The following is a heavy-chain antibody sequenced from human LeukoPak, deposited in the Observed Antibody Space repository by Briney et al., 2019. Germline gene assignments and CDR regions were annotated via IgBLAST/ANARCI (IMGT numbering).Heavy chain of an antibody. CDR2: ISGSGGST. CDR1: GFTFSSYG. Sequence: GGSLRLSCAASGFTFSSYGMSWVRQAAGKGLEWVSAISGSGGSTYYADSVKGRFTISRDNSKNTLYLQMNSLRAEDTAVYYCAKDDGEYYFDYWGQGTLVTVSS. CDR3: AKDDGEYYFDY. J-gene: IGHJ4*02. V-gene: IGHV3-23*01. D-gene: IGHD7-27*01.